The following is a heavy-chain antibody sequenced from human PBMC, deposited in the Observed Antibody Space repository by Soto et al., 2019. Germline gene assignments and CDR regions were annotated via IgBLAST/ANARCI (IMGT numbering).Heavy chain of an antibody. CDR3: ARVTTLYFDY. CDR1: GDSVNSDNYY. Sequence: SETLSLTCDVFGDSVNSDNYYWTWIRQPPGKGLEWIGYIYYSGSTYYNPSLKSRVTISVDTSKNQFSLKLSSVTAADTAVYYCARVTTLYFDYWGQGTLVTVSS. D-gene: IGHD4-4*01. CDR2: IYYSGST. V-gene: IGHV4-30-4*01. J-gene: IGHJ4*02.